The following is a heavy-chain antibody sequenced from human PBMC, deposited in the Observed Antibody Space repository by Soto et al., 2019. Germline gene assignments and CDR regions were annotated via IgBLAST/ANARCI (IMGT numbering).Heavy chain of an antibody. D-gene: IGHD4-17*01. CDR3: ARCGDMTTGWGVDYYGMEV. CDR1: GASVSSGAYW. V-gene: IGHV4-61*08. J-gene: IGHJ6*02. CDR2: IYHSEST. Sequence: PSETLSLTCTVSGASVSSGAYWWSWIRQPPGKGLEYIGYIYHSESTNYNPSLKSRVTISLDTSKNQFSLKLTSVTAADTAVYYCARCGDMTTGWGVDYYGMEVWGQGTTVTVSS.